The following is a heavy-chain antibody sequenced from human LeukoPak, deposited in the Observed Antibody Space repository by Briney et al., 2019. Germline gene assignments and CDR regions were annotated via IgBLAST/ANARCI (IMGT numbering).Heavy chain of an antibody. Sequence: SETLSPTCTVSGGSISSYYWSWIRQPPGKGLEWIGYIYYSGSTNYNPSLKSRVTISVDTSKNQFSLKLSSVTAADTAVYYCARDLGRETKSMDVWSQGTTVTVSS. CDR3: ARDLGRETKSMDV. J-gene: IGHJ6*02. V-gene: IGHV4-59*01. D-gene: IGHD1-7*01. CDR2: IYYSGST. CDR1: GGSISSYY.